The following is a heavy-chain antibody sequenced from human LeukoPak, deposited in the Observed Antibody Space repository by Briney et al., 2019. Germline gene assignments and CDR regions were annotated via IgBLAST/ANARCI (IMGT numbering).Heavy chain of an antibody. J-gene: IGHJ4*02. CDR2: ISYSGST. V-gene: IGHV4-59*12. CDR3: ARTTGGYDSSGYYYDPINDY. Sequence: SETLSLTCTVSGGSISSYYWSWVRQPPGKGLEWIGYISYSGSTNYNPSLKSRVTISVDTSKNQFSLKLSSVTAADTAVYYCARTTGGYDSSGYYYDPINDYWGQGTLVTVSS. CDR1: GGSISSYY. D-gene: IGHD3-22*01.